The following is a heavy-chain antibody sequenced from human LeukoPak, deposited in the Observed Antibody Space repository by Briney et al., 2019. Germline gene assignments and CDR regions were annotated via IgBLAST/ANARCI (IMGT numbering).Heavy chain of an antibody. J-gene: IGHJ4*02. Sequence: SETLSLTCAVSGGSISSSNYYWGWLRQPPGKGLEWIGSIYYTGSTYYNPSLKSRVTISVDTSKNQFSLKLSSVTAADTAVYYRARIWFGENYFDFWGQGTLVTVSS. CDR2: IYYTGST. D-gene: IGHD3-10*01. CDR3: ARIWFGENYFDF. CDR1: GGSISSSNYY. V-gene: IGHV4-39*01.